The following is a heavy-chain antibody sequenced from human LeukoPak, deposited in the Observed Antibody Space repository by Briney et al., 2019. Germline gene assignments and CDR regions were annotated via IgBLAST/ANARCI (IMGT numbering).Heavy chain of an antibody. CDR3: AREYSCSGGSCSYFDY. V-gene: IGHV3-21*01. Sequence: PGGSLRLSCAASGFTFSSCSMNWVRQAPGKGLEWVSSISSSSSYIYYADSVKGRFTISRDNAKNSLYLQMNSLRAEDTAVYYCAREYSCSGGSCSYFDYWGQGTLVTVSS. J-gene: IGHJ4*02. CDR1: GFTFSSCS. CDR2: ISSSSSYI. D-gene: IGHD2-15*01.